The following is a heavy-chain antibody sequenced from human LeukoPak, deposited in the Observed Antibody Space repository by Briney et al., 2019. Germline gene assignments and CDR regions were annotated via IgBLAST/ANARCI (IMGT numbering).Heavy chain of an antibody. D-gene: IGHD3-10*01. CDR2: IDWDDDK. V-gene: IGHV2-70*01. J-gene: IGHJ6*04. CDR1: GFSLSTSGMC. CDR3: ARSTVVRGVPFYYYGMDV. Sequence: SGPALVKPTQTLTLTCTFSGFSLSTSGMCVSWIRQPPGKALEWLALIDWDDDKYYSTSLKTRLTISKDTSKNQVVLTMTNMDPVDTATYYCARSTVVRGVPFYYYGMDVWGKGTTVTVSS.